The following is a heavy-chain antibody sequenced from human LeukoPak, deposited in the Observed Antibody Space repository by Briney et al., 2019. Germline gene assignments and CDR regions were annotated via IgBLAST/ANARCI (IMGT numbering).Heavy chain of an antibody. D-gene: IGHD1-20*01. V-gene: IGHV3-7*01. J-gene: IGHJ4*02. CDR3: ARDWYHSYDY. CDR2: IKEDGSES. Sequence: GGSLRLSCRVTGFGFSTYWMSWVRQAPGKGLEWVANIKEDGSESFYMDSLRGRFSISRDNANNLLYLQLNSLRPEDTAVYYCARDWYHSYDYWGQGTVVTVSS. CDR1: GFGFSTYW.